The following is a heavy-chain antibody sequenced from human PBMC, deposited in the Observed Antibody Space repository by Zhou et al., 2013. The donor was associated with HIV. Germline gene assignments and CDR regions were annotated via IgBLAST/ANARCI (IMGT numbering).Heavy chain of an antibody. V-gene: IGHV4-34*02. J-gene: IGHJ3*02. D-gene: IGHD2-2*01. Sequence: VQLQQWGAGLLKPSETLSLTCVVYGGSFSNNYWSWIRQPPGKGLEWIGEINHSGSTKYNPSLKSRVTVLLDTSKNQLSLKLSSVTAADTAVYYCARLYCTTTSCYSDAFDIWGQGQGSPSLQ. CDR2: INHSGST. CDR3: ARLYCTTTSCYSDAFDI. CDR1: GGSFSNNY.